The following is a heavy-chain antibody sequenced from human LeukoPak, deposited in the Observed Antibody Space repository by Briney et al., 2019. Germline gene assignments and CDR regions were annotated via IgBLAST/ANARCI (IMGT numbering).Heavy chain of an antibody. D-gene: IGHD6-19*01. CDR1: GFTFSSFG. J-gene: IGHJ6*03. V-gene: IGHV3-30*02. CDR3: AKEKGYSSGWTVNYYYYMDV. Sequence: GGSLRLSCAASGFTFSSFGMHWVRQAPGKGLEWVAFIRYDGSTKHYADSVKGRFTFSRDNSKNTLYLQMNSLRAEDTAVYYCAKEKGYSSGWTVNYYYYMDVWGKGTTVTVSS. CDR2: IRYDGSTK.